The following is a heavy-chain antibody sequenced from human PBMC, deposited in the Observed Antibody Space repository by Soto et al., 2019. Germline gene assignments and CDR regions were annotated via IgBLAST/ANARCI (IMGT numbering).Heavy chain of an antibody. CDR3: ARGRGANSYSSSWYRVYGYYFDY. Sequence: SETLSLTCAVYGGSFSGYYWSWIRQPPGKGLEWIGEINHSGSTNYNPSLKSRVTISVDTSKNQFSLKLSSVTAADTAVYYCARGRGANSYSSSWYRVYGYYFDYWGQGTLVTVSS. J-gene: IGHJ4*02. CDR1: GGSFSGYY. V-gene: IGHV4-34*01. CDR2: INHSGST. D-gene: IGHD6-13*01.